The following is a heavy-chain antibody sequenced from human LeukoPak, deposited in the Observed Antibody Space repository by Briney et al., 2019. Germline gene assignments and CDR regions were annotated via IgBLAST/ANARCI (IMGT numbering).Heavy chain of an antibody. CDR1: GYTLTTYA. CDR2: INTKTGNP. CDR3: AKVSGYSYGLSYYFDY. D-gene: IGHD5-18*01. J-gene: IGHJ4*02. V-gene: IGHV7-4-1*02. Sequence: GASVKVSCKASGYTLTTYAMNWVRQAPGQGLEWMGWINTKTGNPTYAQGFTGRFVSSLDTSASTAYLQISSLKAEDTAVYYCAKVSGYSYGLSYYFDYWGQGTLVTVSS.